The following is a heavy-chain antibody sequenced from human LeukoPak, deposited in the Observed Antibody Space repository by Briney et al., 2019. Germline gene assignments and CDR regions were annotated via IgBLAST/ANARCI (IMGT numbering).Heavy chain of an antibody. CDR3: VRGGDLWYFDL. Sequence: GASVKVSCKASGGTFSSYAISWVRQAAGQGLEWMGGIIPIFGTANYAQKFQGRVTMTRDTSTSTVYMELSSLRSEDTAIYYCVRGGDLWYFDLWGRGTLVTVSS. CDR1: GGTFSSYA. D-gene: IGHD4-17*01. J-gene: IGHJ2*01. CDR2: IIPIFGTA. V-gene: IGHV1-69*05.